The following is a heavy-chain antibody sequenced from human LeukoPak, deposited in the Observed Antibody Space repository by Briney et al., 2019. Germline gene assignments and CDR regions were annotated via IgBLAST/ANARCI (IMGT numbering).Heavy chain of an antibody. V-gene: IGHV1-69*13. D-gene: IGHD5-12*01. CDR2: IIPIFGTA. Sequence: GASVTVSCKASGGTFSSYAISWVRQAPGQGLEWMGGIIPIFGTANYAQKFQGRVTITADESTSTAYMELSSLRSEDTAVYYCARGNIVATSAKYYFDYWGQGTLVTVSS. CDR1: GGTFSSYA. CDR3: ARGNIVATSAKYYFDY. J-gene: IGHJ4*02.